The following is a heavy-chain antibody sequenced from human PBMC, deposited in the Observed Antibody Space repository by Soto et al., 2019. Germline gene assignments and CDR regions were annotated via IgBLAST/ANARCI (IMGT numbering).Heavy chain of an antibody. Sequence: ASVKVSCKASGYAFTGYYMHWVRQAPGQGLEWMGWINPNSGGTNYAQKFQGWVTMTRDTSISTAYMKLSRMRSDDTAVYYCARGAIGSSWYLIYWGQGTLVTVSS. CDR3: ARGAIGSSWYLIY. V-gene: IGHV1-2*04. CDR1: GYAFTGYY. D-gene: IGHD6-13*01. J-gene: IGHJ4*02. CDR2: INPNSGGT.